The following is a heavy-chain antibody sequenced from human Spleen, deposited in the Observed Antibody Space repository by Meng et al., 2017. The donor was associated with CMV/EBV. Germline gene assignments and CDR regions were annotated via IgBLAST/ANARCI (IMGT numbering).Heavy chain of an antibody. CDR1: GFSFSSYS. CDR2: ISGNSRYI. Sequence: GESLKISCAASGFSFSSYSMNWVRQAPGKGLEWVSSISGNSRYIFYADSVKGRFTISRDNAKNSVHLQMNSLRAEDTAVYYCARGPSGSYSGGPLAMDVWGQGTTVTVSS. J-gene: IGHJ6*02. D-gene: IGHD1-26*01. V-gene: IGHV3-21*04. CDR3: ARGPSGSYSGGPLAMDV.